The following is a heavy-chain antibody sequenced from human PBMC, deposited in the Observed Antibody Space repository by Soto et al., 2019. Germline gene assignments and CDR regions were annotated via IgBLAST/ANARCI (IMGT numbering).Heavy chain of an antibody. J-gene: IGHJ4*02. Sequence: SVKVSCKXSGGTFSSYAISWVRQAPGQGLEWMGGIIPIFGTANYAQKFQGRVTITADESTSTAYMELSSLRSEDTAVYYYARDIGSYYDSSGSLDYWGQGTLVTVSS. V-gene: IGHV1-69*13. D-gene: IGHD3-22*01. CDR3: ARDIGSYYDSSGSLDY. CDR2: IIPIFGTA. CDR1: GGTFSSYA.